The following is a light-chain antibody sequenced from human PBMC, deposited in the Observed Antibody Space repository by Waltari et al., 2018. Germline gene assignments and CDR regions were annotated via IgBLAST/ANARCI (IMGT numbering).Light chain of an antibody. Sequence: IVMTQSPATLSVSPGERATLSCRASQSISTNLAWFQENPGQAPRPLIYGASTRATGVPARFSGSGSGTYFTLVISSLQSEDFAVYYCQQYDKWLRYSFGQGTKLEIK. J-gene: IGKJ2*01. CDR2: GAS. CDR1: QSISTN. V-gene: IGKV3-15*01. CDR3: QQYDKWLRYS.